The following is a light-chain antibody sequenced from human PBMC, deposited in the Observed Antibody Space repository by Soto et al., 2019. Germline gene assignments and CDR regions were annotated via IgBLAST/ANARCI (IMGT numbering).Light chain of an antibody. J-gene: IGLJ3*02. CDR1: SSDVGGYNY. CDR3: SSYTSSSTLWV. Sequence: QSALTQPASVSGSPGQSITISCTGTSSDVGGYNYVSWYQQHPGKAPKLMIYDVSNRPSGVFNRFSGSKSGNTASLTISGLQAEDEADYYCSSYTSSSTLWVFGGGTKLTVL. V-gene: IGLV2-14*01. CDR2: DVS.